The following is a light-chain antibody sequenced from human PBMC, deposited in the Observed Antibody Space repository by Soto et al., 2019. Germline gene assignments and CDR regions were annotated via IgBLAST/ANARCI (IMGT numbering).Light chain of an antibody. Sequence: EILVTQSPDPLLLSPGETASLSCRASQSVRKNLAWYQQKPGQAPRLLIYGTSNRATGIPDRISGSRSGTEFTLTISSLQSEDFGVYYCQQFDDWPTFGQGTKVDIK. CDR2: GTS. J-gene: IGKJ1*01. CDR3: QQFDDWPT. CDR1: QSVRKN. V-gene: IGKV3-15*01.